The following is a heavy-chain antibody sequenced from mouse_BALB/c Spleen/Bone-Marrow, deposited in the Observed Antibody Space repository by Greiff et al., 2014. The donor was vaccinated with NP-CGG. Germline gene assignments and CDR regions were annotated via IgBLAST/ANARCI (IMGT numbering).Heavy chain of an antibody. J-gene: IGHJ2*01. CDR1: GFTFSSFA. CDR3: GRGDY. Sequence: EVQVVESGGGLVQPGGPRKLSCAASGFTFSSFAMHWIRQAPEKGLEWVAFISSGSNIIHYADTVKGRFTISRDNPKNTLFLQMTSLRSEDTAMYYCGRGDYWGQGTTLTVSS. CDR2: ISSGSNII. V-gene: IGHV5-17*02.